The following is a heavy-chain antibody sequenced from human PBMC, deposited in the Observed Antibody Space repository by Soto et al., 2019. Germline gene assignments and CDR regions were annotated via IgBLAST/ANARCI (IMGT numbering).Heavy chain of an antibody. CDR3: EVEGGGNNRDYYMDV. V-gene: IGHV3-23*01. D-gene: IGHD2-15*01. CDR2: ISGSGGST. Sequence: GGSLRLSCAASGFTFSSYAMSWVRQAPGKGLEWVSAISGSGGSTYYADSVKGRFTISRDNSKNTLYLQMNSLRAEDTAVYYCEVEGGGNNRDYYMDVWGKGTTVTVSS. J-gene: IGHJ6*03. CDR1: GFTFSSYA.